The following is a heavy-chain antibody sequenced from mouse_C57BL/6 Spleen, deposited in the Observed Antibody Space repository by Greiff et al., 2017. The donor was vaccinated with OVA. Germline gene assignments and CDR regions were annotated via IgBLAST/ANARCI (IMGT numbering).Heavy chain of an antibody. CDR1: GYTFTSYW. Sequence: QVQLQQPGAELVKPGASVKLSCKASGYTFTSYWMHWVKQRPGQGLEWIGMIHPNSGSTNYNEKFKSKATLTVDKSSSTAYMQLSSLTSEDSAVYYCARWGYDYDGDYFDYWGQGTTLTVSS. CDR3: ARWGYDYDGDYFDY. CDR2: IHPNSGST. V-gene: IGHV1-64*01. J-gene: IGHJ2*01. D-gene: IGHD2-4*01.